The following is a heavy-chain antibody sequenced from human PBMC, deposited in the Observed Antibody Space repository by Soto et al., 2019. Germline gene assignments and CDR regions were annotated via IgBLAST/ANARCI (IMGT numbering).Heavy chain of an antibody. D-gene: IGHD3-10*01. CDR1: GGSFSGYY. J-gene: IGHJ6*02. Sequence: PSETLSLTCAVYGGSFSGYYSSWIRQPPGKGLEWIGEINHSGSTNYNPSLKSRVTISVDTSKNQFSLKLSSVTAADTAVYYCARDALLWFGESSYYYYYGMDVWGQGTTVTVSS. CDR3: ARDALLWFGESSYYYYYGMDV. V-gene: IGHV4-34*01. CDR2: INHSGST.